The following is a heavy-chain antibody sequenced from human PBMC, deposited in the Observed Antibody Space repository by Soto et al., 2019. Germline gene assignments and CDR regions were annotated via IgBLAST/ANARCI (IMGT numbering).Heavy chain of an antibody. Sequence: SETLSLTCSVSGDSISRIDYYWTWIRQHPEKGLEWIGNIYFRGNTYYSPSLESRLTISVDTSKNQFSLKLTSVTAADTAVYYCAREGGSYDSGGYLIRGAFDIWGQGTMVT. CDR3: AREGGSYDSGGYLIRGAFDI. D-gene: IGHD3-22*01. V-gene: IGHV4-31*03. CDR2: IYFRGNT. CDR1: GDSISRIDYY. J-gene: IGHJ3*02.